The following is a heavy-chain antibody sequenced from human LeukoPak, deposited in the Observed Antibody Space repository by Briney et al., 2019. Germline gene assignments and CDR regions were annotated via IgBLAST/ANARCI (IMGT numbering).Heavy chain of an antibody. Sequence: ASVKVSYKASGYAFAGYFIHWVRQAPGQGLEWMGRINPNSGGTDYGQKFQGRVTMTRDTSITAAYMELSRLRSDDTAVYYCARASGYSYADYWGQGTLVTVSS. D-gene: IGHD5-18*01. V-gene: IGHV1-2*06. CDR1: GYAFAGYF. CDR2: INPNSGGT. CDR3: ARASGYSYADY. J-gene: IGHJ4*02.